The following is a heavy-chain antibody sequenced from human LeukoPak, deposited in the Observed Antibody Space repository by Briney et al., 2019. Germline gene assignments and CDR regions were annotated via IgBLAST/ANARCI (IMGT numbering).Heavy chain of an antibody. Sequence: GGSLRLSCAASGFTFSSYDMYWVRQATGKGLEWVSAIGTAGDTYYPGSVKGRFTISRDNAKNSLYLQMNSLRAEDTAVYYCASYWEQYSSGWYYFDYWGQGTLVTVSS. CDR3: ASYWEQYSSGWYYFDY. V-gene: IGHV3-13*01. CDR2: IGTAGDT. D-gene: IGHD6-19*01. CDR1: GFTFSSYD. J-gene: IGHJ4*02.